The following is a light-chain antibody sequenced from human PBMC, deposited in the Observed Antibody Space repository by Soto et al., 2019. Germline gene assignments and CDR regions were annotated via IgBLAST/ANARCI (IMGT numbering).Light chain of an antibody. Sequence: EIVLTQSPGTLSLSPGERATLSCRASQSVSTSLAWYQQKPGQAPRLLIYDASNRATGIPARFSGSGSGTDFSLTVSSLEPEDFALYYCQQRSNWPWTFGQGTKVEIK. CDR1: QSVSTS. V-gene: IGKV3-11*01. J-gene: IGKJ1*01. CDR2: DAS. CDR3: QQRSNWPWT.